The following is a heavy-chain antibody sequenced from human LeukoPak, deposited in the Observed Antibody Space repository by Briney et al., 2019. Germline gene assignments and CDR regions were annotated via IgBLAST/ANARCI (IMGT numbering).Heavy chain of an antibody. CDR1: GFTFRTYG. CDR3: ARDTRGESDY. CDR2: INSNSDTV. V-gene: IGHV3-48*04. J-gene: IGHJ4*01. D-gene: IGHD2-2*01. Sequence: GRSLRLSCAASGFTFRTYGMNWVRQAPGKGLEWISYINSNSDTVHYSNSVEGRFTISRDNAKNSLYLQMNSLRAEDTAMYYCARDTRGESDYWGHGTLVTVSS.